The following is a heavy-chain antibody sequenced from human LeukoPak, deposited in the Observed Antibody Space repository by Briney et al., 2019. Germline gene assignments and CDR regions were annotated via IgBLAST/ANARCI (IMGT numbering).Heavy chain of an antibody. J-gene: IGHJ4*02. V-gene: IGHV3-21*01. Sequence: PGGSLRLSCAASGFTFSDYIMNWVRQAPGKGLEWVSLISSSSGYRYYADSVKGRFTISRDNVKNTVYLQMSSLRVEDTGVYYCARAFSGPDSWGQGTLVTVSS. D-gene: IGHD2/OR15-2a*01. CDR2: ISSSSGYR. CDR1: GFTFSDYI. CDR3: ARAFSGPDS.